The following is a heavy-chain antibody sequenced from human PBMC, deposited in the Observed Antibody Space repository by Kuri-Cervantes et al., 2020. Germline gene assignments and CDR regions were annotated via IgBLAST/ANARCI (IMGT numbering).Heavy chain of an antibody. Sequence: ASVKVSCKASAYTFTSYYMHWVRQAPGQGLEWMGIINPSGGSTSYAQKFQGRVTMTRDTSTSTVYMELSSLRSEDTAVYYCARGPLSSGLRVGRVFDYWGQGTLVTVSS. J-gene: IGHJ4*02. CDR1: AYTFTSYY. V-gene: IGHV1-46*01. CDR2: INPSGGST. CDR3: ARGPLSSGLRVGRVFDY. D-gene: IGHD3-16*01.